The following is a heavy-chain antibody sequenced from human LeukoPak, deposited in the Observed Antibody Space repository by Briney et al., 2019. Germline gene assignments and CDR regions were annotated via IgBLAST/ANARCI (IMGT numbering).Heavy chain of an antibody. CDR1: GFTLTDHY. V-gene: IGHV3-72*01. Sequence: PGGSLRLSCAASGFTLTDHYMDWVRQAPGKELEWVGRTRYKRNNYIKEYAASVKGRFTISVDDSRNSLYLQMNSLKAEDTAVYHCARVGSNHYYGLDVWGQGTTVTVS. CDR2: TRYKRNNYIK. J-gene: IGHJ6*02. D-gene: IGHD1-14*01. CDR3: ARVGSNHYYGLDV.